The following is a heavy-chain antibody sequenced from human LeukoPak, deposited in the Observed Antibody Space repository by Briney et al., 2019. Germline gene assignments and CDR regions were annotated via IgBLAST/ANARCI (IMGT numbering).Heavy chain of an antibody. CDR2: IKYDGTHK. J-gene: IGHJ4*02. CDR3: ASSHDSSGND. CDR1: GFSFSSYW. Sequence: GGSLRLSCVASGFSFSSYWMAWVRQAPGKGLEWVANIKYDGTHKFYADSVKGRFTISRDNAKNSLFLEMNSLRADDTAVYYCASSHDSSGNDWGQGTLVAVSS. V-gene: IGHV3-7*01. D-gene: IGHD3-22*01.